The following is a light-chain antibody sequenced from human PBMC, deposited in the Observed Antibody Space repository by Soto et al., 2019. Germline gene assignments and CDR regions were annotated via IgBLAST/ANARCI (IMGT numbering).Light chain of an antibody. Sequence: EIVLPQSPGTLSLSPGERATLSCRASQRITNTFLAWFQQTPGLAPRLPSHGPFTRASGVPDRFSGGGSGTDFILSDSRREPEDFGEYYCQEYGRSPFTFGHGTKLLIK. CDR3: QEYGRSPFT. CDR1: QRITNTF. CDR2: GPF. J-gene: IGKJ2*01. V-gene: IGKV3-20*01.